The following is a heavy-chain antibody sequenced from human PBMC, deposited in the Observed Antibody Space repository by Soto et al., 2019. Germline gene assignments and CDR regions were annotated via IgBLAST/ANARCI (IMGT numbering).Heavy chain of an antibody. CDR2: MYPGDSYT. Sequence: SLDISCNGSVYSLTSYWIGWVRQMPGTVLEWMGIMYPGDSYTRYSPSFQGHVTISADKSISTAYLQWSSLKASDTAMYYCARHWGYYDFWSGYLSTIRTDYGMDVWGQGTTVTV. V-gene: IGHV5-51*01. CDR1: VYSLTSYW. J-gene: IGHJ6*02. D-gene: IGHD3-3*01. CDR3: ARHWGYYDFWSGYLSTIRTDYGMDV.